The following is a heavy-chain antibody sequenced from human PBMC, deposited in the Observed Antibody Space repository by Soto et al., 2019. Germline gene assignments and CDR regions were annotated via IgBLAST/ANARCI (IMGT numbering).Heavy chain of an antibody. D-gene: IGHD5-18*01. V-gene: IGHV1-69*13. CDR3: ARDRVDTAMVFDY. CDR1: GGTFSSYA. CDR2: IIPIFGTA. J-gene: IGHJ4*02. Sequence: ASVKVSCKASGGTFSSYAISWVRQAPGQGLEWMGGIIPIFGTANYAQKFQGRVTITADESTSTAYMELSSLRSEDTAVYYCARDRVDTAMVFDYWGQGTLVTVSS.